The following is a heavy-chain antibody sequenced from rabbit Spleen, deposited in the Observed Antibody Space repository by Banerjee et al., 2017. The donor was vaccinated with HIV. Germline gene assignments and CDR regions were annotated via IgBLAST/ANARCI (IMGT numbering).Heavy chain of an antibody. J-gene: IGHJ4*01. CDR1: GFSFSSSDY. V-gene: IGHV1S40*01. CDR2: IYAGSSGFVGAT. Sequence: QSLEESGGDLVKPGASLTLTCTASGFSFSSSDYMCWVRQAPGKGLEWISCIYAGSSGFVGATYYATWPIGRFTVSRDNAQNTVDLKMTSLTAADTATYFCVRETAYYFVLWGQGTLVTVS. CDR3: VRETAYYFVL.